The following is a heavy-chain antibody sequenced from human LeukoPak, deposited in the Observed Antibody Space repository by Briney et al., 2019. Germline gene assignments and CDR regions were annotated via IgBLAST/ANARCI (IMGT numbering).Heavy chain of an antibody. D-gene: IGHD6-19*01. V-gene: IGHV3-9*01. J-gene: IGHJ4*02. Sequence: GGSLRLSCAASGFTFDDYAMHWVRQAPGKGLEWVSGISWNSGSIGYADSVKGRFTISRDNAKNSLYLQMNSLRAEDTALYYCAKDQSSGWSDFDYWGQGTLVTVSS. CDR2: ISWNSGSI. CDR3: AKDQSSGWSDFDY. CDR1: GFTFDDYA.